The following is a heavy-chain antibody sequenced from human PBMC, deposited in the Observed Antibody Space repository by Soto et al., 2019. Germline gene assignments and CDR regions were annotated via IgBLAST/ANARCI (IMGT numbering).Heavy chain of an antibody. CDR3: ARGDGHRYDGNGYLGRH. D-gene: IGHD3-22*01. Sequence: EVQLVESGGGLVQPGESLTLSCAASGFPFSSYWMHWVRQAPGKGLVWVSRIKSDGSGTYYADSVQDRFTISRDNARNTVSLQMNSLRVEDTPVYFCARGDGHRYDGNGYLGRHWGEGTLVTVSS. V-gene: IGHV3-74*01. CDR2: IKSDGSGT. CDR1: GFPFSSYW. J-gene: IGHJ4*02.